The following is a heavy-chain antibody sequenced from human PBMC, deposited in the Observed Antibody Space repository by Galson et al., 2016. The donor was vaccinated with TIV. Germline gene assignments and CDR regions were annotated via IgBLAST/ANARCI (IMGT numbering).Heavy chain of an antibody. V-gene: IGHV1-69*13. J-gene: IGHJ6*03. CDR2: LIPMFGIT. D-gene: IGHD2/OR15-2a*01. Sequence: SVKVSCKASGVTFSSYAISWVRQAPGQGLEWMGGLIPMFGITNYAQRFQGRVTITADGSTSTAYMELSSLRSEDTAVYYCARSNSYNFYYMAVWGQGNTVAVSS. CDR1: GVTFSSYA. CDR3: ARSNSYNFYYMAV.